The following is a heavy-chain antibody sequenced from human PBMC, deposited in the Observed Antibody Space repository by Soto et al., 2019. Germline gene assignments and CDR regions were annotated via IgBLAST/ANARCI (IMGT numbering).Heavy chain of an antibody. CDR2: IYYSGST. CDR3: ARGTSALEFDY. V-gene: IGHV4-59*08. D-gene: IGHD1-1*01. Sequence: PSETLSLTCTVSGGSISSYYWSWIRQPPGKGLEWIGFIYYSGSTNYNPSLKSRVTISVDTSKNQFSLKVSSVTAADTAVYYCARGTSALEFDYWGQGTLVTVPQ. J-gene: IGHJ4*02. CDR1: GGSISSYY.